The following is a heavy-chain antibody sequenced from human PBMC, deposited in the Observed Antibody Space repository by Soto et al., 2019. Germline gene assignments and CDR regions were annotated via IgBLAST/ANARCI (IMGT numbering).Heavy chain of an antibody. CDR2: FDPEDGET. V-gene: IGHV1-24*01. D-gene: IGHD3-10*01. CDR3: ATPDSMVRGVKVYYYGMDV. Sequence: ASVKVSCKVSGYTLTELSMHWVRQAPGKGLEWMGGFDPEDGETIYAQKFQGRVTMTEDTSTDTAYMELSSLRSEDTAVYYCATPDSMVRGVKVYYYGMDVWGQGTTVTVSS. J-gene: IGHJ6*02. CDR1: GYTLTELS.